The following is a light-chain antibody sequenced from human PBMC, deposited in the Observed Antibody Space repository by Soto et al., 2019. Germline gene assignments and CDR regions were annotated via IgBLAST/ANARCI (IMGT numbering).Light chain of an antibody. Sequence: GDSVTITCRASQSIDSWLAWHQQKPGRAPKLLISKASSLESGVPSRFSGSGFGTEFTLTISSLQPDDFATYYCQQYNSYRAFGQGTKVDIK. CDR3: QQYNSYRA. J-gene: IGKJ1*01. CDR1: QSIDSW. V-gene: IGKV1-5*03. CDR2: KAS.